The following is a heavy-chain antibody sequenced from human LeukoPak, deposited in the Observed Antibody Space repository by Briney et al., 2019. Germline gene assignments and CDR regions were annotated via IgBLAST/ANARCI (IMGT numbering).Heavy chain of an antibody. CDR2: IYYTGST. CDR3: VRHQGSSWLDVFDI. J-gene: IGHJ3*02. CDR1: SGSINNSSHY. V-gene: IGHV4-39*01. Sequence: SETLSLTCSVFSGSINNSSHYYSWVRLPPGKGLEWIGSIYYTGSTYYNPSLKSRVTISVDTSKDQFSLKLSSVTAADTAVYYCVRHQGSSWLDVFDIWGQGTMVTVSS. D-gene: IGHD6-13*01.